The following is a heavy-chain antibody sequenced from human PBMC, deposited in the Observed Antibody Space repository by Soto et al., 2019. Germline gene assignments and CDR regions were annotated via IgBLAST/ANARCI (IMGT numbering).Heavy chain of an antibody. D-gene: IGHD1-26*01. Sequence: EVQLLESGGNLVQPGGSLRLSCAASGLIFSDYVMSWVRQAPGKGLECVACISGSGGDTFYADSVKGRFTISRDNSKNTLSLHMNSLRVDYTAVYCCAKDRFGIVGPVDYWGQGTLVTVSS. CDR1: GLIFSDYV. V-gene: IGHV3-23*01. CDR2: ISGSGGDT. J-gene: IGHJ4*02. CDR3: AKDRFGIVGPVDY.